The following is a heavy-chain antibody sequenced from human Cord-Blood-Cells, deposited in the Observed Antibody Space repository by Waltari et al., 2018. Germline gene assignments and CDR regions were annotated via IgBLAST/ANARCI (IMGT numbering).Heavy chain of an antibody. CDR3: AKDLRAGSLDY. CDR2: ISWNSGSI. D-gene: IGHD6-25*01. J-gene: IGHJ4*02. Sequence: EVQLVESGGGLVQPGRSLRLSCAASGFTFDDYAMPWVRQVPGKGLGWVSGISWNSGSIGYADSVKGRFTISRDNAKNSLYLQMNSLRAEDTALYYCAKDLRAGSLDYWGQGTLVTVSS. CDR1: GFTFDDYA. V-gene: IGHV3-9*01.